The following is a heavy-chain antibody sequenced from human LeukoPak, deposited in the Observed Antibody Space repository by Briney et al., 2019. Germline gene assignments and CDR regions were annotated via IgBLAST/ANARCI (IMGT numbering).Heavy chain of an antibody. D-gene: IGHD3-10*01. CDR2: IYYSGST. V-gene: IGHV4-39*07. CDR3: ARSRGGYPLDY. CDR1: GGSISSSSYY. Sequence: SETLSLTCTVSGGSISSSSYYWGWIRQPPGKGLEWIGSIYYSGSTYYNPSLKSRVTISVDTSKNQFSLKLSSVTAADTAVYYCARSRGGYPLDYWGQGTLVTVSS. J-gene: IGHJ4*02.